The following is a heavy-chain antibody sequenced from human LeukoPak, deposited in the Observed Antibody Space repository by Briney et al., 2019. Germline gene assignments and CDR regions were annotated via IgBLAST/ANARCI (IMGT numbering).Heavy chain of an antibody. V-gene: IGHV4-61*01. D-gene: IGHD1-26*01. J-gene: IGHJ5*01. Sequence: PSETLSLTCTVSGGSVISNSDYWSRIRQPPGKVLEWVGYVYYSGSTNYNPSLKSRVTISVVTSKNRFSLKLTCVTAADTAVYFCASGERYSGTLGWFDSWGQGTLVTVSS. CDR2: VYYSGST. CDR3: ASGERYSGTLGWFDS. CDR1: GGSVISNSDY.